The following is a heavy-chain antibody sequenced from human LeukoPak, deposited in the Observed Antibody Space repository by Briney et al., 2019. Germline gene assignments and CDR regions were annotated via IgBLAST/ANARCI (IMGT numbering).Heavy chain of an antibody. CDR2: ISSSSSYI. V-gene: IGHV3-21*01. J-gene: IGHJ4*02. CDR1: GFTFSSYS. D-gene: IGHD6-13*01. Sequence: GGSLRLSCAASGFTFSSYSMNWVRQAPGKGLEWVSSISSSSSYIYYADSVKGRFTISRDNAKNSLYLQMNSLRAEDTAVYYCARVAGSWYAWGFDYWGQGTLVTDSS. CDR3: ARVAGSWYAWGFDY.